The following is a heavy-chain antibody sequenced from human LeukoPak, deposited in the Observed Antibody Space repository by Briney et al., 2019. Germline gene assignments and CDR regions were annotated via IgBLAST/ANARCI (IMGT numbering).Heavy chain of an antibody. CDR2: INPSGGST. J-gene: IGHJ6*02. CDR1: AYTFTSYY. D-gene: IGHD4-17*01. V-gene: IGHV1-46*01. Sequence: ASVKVSCKASAYTFTSYYMHWVRQAPGQGLEWMGIINPSGGSTSYAQKFQGRVTMTRDTSTSTVYMELSSLRSEDTAVYYCARGAPTVTTYSRYYYYGMDVWGQGTTVTVSS. CDR3: ARGAPTVTTYSRYYYYGMDV.